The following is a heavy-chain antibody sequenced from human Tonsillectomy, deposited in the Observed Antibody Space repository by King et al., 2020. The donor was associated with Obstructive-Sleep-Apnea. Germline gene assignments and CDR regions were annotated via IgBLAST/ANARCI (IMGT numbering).Heavy chain of an antibody. CDR2: IYYRSKWDN. CDR3: ARDTGHWDFDY. D-gene: IGHD1-26*01. J-gene: IGHJ4*02. CDR1: GDSVSSNSGT. Sequence: VQLQQSGPGLVMLSQTLSLTCAISGDSVSSNSGTLNCFRQSPSRGLEWLGRIYYRSKWDNDYAVSVKSRITINPDTSKNQFSLQLNSVTPEDTAVYYCARDTGHWDFDYWGQGTLVTVSS. V-gene: IGHV6-1*01.